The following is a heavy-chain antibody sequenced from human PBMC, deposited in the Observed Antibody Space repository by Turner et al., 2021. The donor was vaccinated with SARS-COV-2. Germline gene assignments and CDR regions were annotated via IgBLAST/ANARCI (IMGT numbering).Heavy chain of an antibody. D-gene: IGHD3-10*01. J-gene: IGHJ4*02. Sequence: QVQLVESGGGVVHPGRSLRLCCSASRFTFSSYGMHWVRKAPGKGLEWVAFIWYDGSNKYYADSVKGRFTISRDNSKNTLYLQMNSLRAEDTAVYYCARDLFQDYGSGSYRLDYWGQGTLVTVSS. CDR1: RFTFSSYG. CDR3: ARDLFQDYGSGSYRLDY. CDR2: IWYDGSNK. V-gene: IGHV3-33*01.